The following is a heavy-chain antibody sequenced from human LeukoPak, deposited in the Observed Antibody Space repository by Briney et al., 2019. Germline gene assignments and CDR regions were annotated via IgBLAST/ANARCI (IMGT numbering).Heavy chain of an antibody. Sequence: ESLKISCKGSGYSFTYYWIAWVRQMPGKGLEWMGIIYPGDSDNRYSPSFQGQVTISVDKSVSAAYLQWSSLKASDTAMYYCASPPTRECSSISCPLSYWGQGTLVTVSS. V-gene: IGHV5-51*01. J-gene: IGHJ4*02. CDR1: GYSFTYYW. CDR3: ASPPTRECSSISCPLSY. CDR2: IYPGDSDN. D-gene: IGHD2-2*01.